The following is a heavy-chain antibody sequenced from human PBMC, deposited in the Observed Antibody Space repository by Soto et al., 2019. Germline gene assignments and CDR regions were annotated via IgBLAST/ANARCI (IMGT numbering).Heavy chain of an antibody. CDR3: ARDHSPTVTTFYRVWYFDL. CDR1: GFTFSSYS. Sequence: PGGSLRLSCAASGFTFSSYSMNWVRQAPGKGLEWVSYVSSSSSTIYYADSVKGRFTISRDNAKNSLYLQMNSLRAEDTAVYYCARDHSPTVTTFYRVWYFDLWGRGTLVTVSS. V-gene: IGHV3-48*01. J-gene: IGHJ2*01. D-gene: IGHD4-17*01. CDR2: VSSSSSTI.